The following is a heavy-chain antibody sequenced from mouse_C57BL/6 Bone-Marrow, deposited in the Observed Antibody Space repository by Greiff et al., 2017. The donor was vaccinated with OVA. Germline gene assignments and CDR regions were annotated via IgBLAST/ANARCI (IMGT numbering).Heavy chain of an antibody. J-gene: IGHJ4*01. CDR1: GYTFTSYW. D-gene: IGHD2-5*01. V-gene: IGHV1-61*01. Sequence: QVQLQQPGAELVRPGSSVKLSCKASGYTFTSYWMDWVKQRPGQGLEWIGNIYPSDSETHYNQKFKDKATVTVDKSSSTAYMQLSSLTSEDSAVYYCARRNSNYPYYYAMDYWGQGTSVTVSS. CDR3: ARRNSNYPYYYAMDY. CDR2: IYPSDSET.